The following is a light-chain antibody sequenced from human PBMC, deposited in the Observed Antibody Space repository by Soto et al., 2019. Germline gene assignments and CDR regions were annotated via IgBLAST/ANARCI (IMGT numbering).Light chain of an antibody. CDR3: QQRSNWPPYLST. V-gene: IGKV3-11*01. J-gene: IGKJ5*01. CDR1: QSVSSY. Sequence: EIVLTQSPATLSLSPGERATLSCRASQSVSSYLAWYQQKPGQAPRLLIYDASNRATGIPARFSGSGSGTDFTLTISSLEPEDFAVYCCQQRSNWPPYLSTFGQGTLLENK. CDR2: DAS.